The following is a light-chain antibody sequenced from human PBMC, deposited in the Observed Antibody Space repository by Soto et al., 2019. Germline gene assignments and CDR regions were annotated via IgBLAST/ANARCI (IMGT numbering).Light chain of an antibody. CDR3: QHYNTYPWT. Sequence: DIQMTQSPSTLSASVGDRVTITCRASQSISTWLAWYQHRPGKAPKLLPYGASTMESGVTSRSSGSGSGTEFTITISTLQPDDSATYYGQHYNTYPWTFGHGTKVEIK. J-gene: IGKJ1*01. CDR1: QSISTW. CDR2: GAS. V-gene: IGKV1-5*01.